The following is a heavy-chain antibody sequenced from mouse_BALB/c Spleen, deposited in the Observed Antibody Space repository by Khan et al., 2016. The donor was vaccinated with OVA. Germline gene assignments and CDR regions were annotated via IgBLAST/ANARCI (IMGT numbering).Heavy chain of an antibody. D-gene: IGHD2-14*01. CDR1: GYTFTDYS. V-gene: IGHV9-2-1*01. CDR2: INTETGYP. J-gene: IGHJ2*01. Sequence: QIQLVQSGPELKKPGETVKISCKASGYTFTDYSMHWVKQAPGQGLKWIGWINTETGYPTYADDFKGRFAFSLDTSASTAYLQINNLKNDDTATYCWARVKYDYFAYWGQGTTLTVSS. CDR3: ARVKYDYFAY.